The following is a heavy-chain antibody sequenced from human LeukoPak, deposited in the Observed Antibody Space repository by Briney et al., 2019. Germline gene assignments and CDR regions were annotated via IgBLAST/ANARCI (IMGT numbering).Heavy chain of an antibody. CDR1: GYTFTGYY. V-gene: IGHV1-2*02. CDR3: ARVAMSGIGSDDF. CDR2: INPCSGDT. D-gene: IGHD1-26*01. Sequence: ASVKVSRKASGYTFTGYYVHWVRQAPGQGLEWMGWINPCSGDTNYAQKFQGRVTMTRDTSISTAYMELSSLKSDDTAVYYCARVAMSGIGSDDFWGQGTLVTASS. J-gene: IGHJ4*02.